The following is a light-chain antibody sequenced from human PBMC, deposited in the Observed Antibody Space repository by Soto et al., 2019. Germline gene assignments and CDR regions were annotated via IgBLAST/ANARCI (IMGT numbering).Light chain of an antibody. CDR1: QGISND. V-gene: IGKV1-27*01. J-gene: IGKJ5*01. CDR3: QQHNQWPIT. Sequence: DIQMTQSPSSLSASVGDGVTVTCRASQGISNDLAWYQHKPGKIPELLIYAASTLQSGVPSRFSGSGSGTDFTLTINSLQSEDSAVYYCQQHNQWPITFGQGTRLEIK. CDR2: AAS.